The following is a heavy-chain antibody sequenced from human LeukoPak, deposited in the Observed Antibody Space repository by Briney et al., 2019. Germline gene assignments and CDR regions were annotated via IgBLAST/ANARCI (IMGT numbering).Heavy chain of an antibody. CDR3: AKDLKIIGIPGY. J-gene: IGHJ4*02. V-gene: IGHV3-23*01. CDR2: ISGSGGST. D-gene: IGHD1-20*01. CDR1: GFTFSSYA. Sequence: GGSLRLSCAASGFTFSSYAMSWVRQAPGKGLEWVSAISGSGGSTHYADSVKGRFTISRDNSKNTLYLQMNSLRAEDTAVYYCAKDLKIIGIPGYWGQGTLVTVSS.